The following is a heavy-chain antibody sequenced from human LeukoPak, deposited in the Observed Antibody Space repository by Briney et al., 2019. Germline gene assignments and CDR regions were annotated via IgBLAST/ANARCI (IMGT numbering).Heavy chain of an antibody. CDR1: GFTFCSSE. Sequence: GGSLRVSCVASGFTFCSSEMNWVRQAPGKGLEWASYIDITGTTIYYADSVKGRFIFTRDNSKKSVYLQMNSLRDEDTAVYYSAKASLTGYYVGADAFDIWGQGTKITVSS. CDR3: AKASLTGYYVGADAFDI. CDR2: IDITGTTI. J-gene: IGHJ3*02. V-gene: IGHV3-48*03. D-gene: IGHD3-9*01.